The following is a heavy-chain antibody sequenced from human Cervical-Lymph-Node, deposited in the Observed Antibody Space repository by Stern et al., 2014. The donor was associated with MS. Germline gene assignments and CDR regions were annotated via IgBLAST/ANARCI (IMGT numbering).Heavy chain of an antibody. CDR2: IDEHGSRT. V-gene: IGHV3-74*01. CDR1: GYSFSSYW. CDR3: IRDLAGVASY. D-gene: IGHD2-8*01. Sequence: EVQLVESGGGLVQPGGSLRLSCEGSGYSFSSYWMHWVRQVPGKGLVWVSRIDEHGSRTDYADSVRGRFTISRDNARDTLYLQMHNLRVEDTALYYCIRDLAGVASYWGQGALVTVSS. J-gene: IGHJ4*02.